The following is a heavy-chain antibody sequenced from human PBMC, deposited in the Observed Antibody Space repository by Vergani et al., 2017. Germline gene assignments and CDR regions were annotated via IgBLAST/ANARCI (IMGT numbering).Heavy chain of an antibody. CDR1: GYSFTSYW. Sequence: EVQLVQSGAEVKKPGESLKISCNGSGYSFTSYWIGCVRQMPGKGLEWMGIIYPGDSDTRYSPSFQGQVTITADKSINTAYLQWSSLKASDTAMYYCARQTTTYYDFWSGYYPDYWGQGTLVTVSS. D-gene: IGHD3-3*01. V-gene: IGHV5-51*01. CDR2: IYPGDSDT. CDR3: ARQTTTYYDFWSGYYPDY. J-gene: IGHJ4*02.